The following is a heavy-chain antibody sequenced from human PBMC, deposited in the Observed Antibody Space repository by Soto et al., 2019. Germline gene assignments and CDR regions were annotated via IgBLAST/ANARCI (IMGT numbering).Heavy chain of an antibody. Sequence: QEQLVESGGGLVQPGGSLRLSCVASGFNFRDYYMSWIRQAPGKWLEWLSYISNLGSQTKYADSLKGRFTISRDNAKGSLYLQMNSLSADDTAVYYCARRFSHYYGLEVWGQGTTVTVSS. V-gene: IGHV3-11*06. J-gene: IGHJ6*02. D-gene: IGHD3-3*01. CDR3: ARRFSHYYGLEV. CDR1: GFNFRDYY. CDR2: ISNLGSQT.